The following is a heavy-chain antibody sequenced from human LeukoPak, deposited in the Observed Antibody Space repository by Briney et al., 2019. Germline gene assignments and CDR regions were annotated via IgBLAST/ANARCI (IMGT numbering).Heavy chain of an antibody. V-gene: IGHV3-7*01. CDR3: ARAGYGGNSFDY. CDR1: GFTFSNYW. J-gene: IGHJ4*02. Sequence: GGSLRLTCAASGFTFSNYWMSWVRQAPGKGLEWVANINQVGSQEYYVDSVKGRFAISRVNAKNSLYLQLNSLRAEDTAVYYCARAGYGGNSFDYWGQGTLVTVFS. D-gene: IGHD2-21*01. CDR2: INQVGSQE.